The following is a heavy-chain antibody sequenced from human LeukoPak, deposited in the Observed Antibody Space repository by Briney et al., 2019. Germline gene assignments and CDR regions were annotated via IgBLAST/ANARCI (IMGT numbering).Heavy chain of an antibody. J-gene: IGHJ4*02. Sequence: SETLSLTCTVSGGSISSGNYYWSWIRQPPGKGLEWIGYIYYSGSTYYNPSLKSRLTISVDTSKNQFSLKLSSVTAADTAVYYCARADDYGSGSYFYFDSWGQGTLVTVSS. D-gene: IGHD3-10*01. V-gene: IGHV4-30-4*01. CDR1: GGSISSGNYY. CDR3: ARADDYGSGSYFYFDS. CDR2: IYYSGST.